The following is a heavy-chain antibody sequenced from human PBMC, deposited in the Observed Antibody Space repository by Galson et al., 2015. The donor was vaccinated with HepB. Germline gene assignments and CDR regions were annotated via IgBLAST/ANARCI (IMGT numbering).Heavy chain of an antibody. CDR2: ISSSSSYI. Sequence: SLRLCCAASGVTFSSYSMNWGRQAPGKGLEWVSSISSSSSYIYYADSVKGRFTISRDNAKNSLYLQMNSLRAADTAVYYCATRGYTVTTVLRYFQHWGQGTLVTVSS. CDR1: GVTFSSYS. V-gene: IGHV3-21*01. CDR3: ATRGYTVTTVLRYFQH. D-gene: IGHD4-17*01. J-gene: IGHJ1*01.